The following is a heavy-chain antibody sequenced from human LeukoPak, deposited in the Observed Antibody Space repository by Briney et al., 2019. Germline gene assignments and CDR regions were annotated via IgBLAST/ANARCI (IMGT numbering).Heavy chain of an antibody. CDR1: GFTFSSYA. Sequence: GGSLRLSCAASGFTFSSYAMSWGRHAPGKGLEWDSAISGSGGGTYYADPSKGRFTISRVNSENTLYLQKRSLRAADTTVCYCARGYGSSSWSLFDYWGQGTLVTVSS. CDR2: ISGSGGGT. J-gene: IGHJ4*02. CDR3: ARGYGSSSWSLFDY. D-gene: IGHD6-6*01. V-gene: IGHV3-23*01.